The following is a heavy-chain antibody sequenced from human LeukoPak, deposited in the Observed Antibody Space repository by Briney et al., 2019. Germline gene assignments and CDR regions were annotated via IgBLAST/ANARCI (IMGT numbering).Heavy chain of an antibody. V-gene: IGHV5-10-1*01. CDR3: ARGATVTGRWYFNI. CDR2: IDPRDSNT. J-gene: IGHJ2*01. CDR1: GHTFTSYW. Sequence: THGESLKISCEGSGHTFTSYWISWVRQTPGKGLEWMGWIDPRDSNTKYSPSSQGHVTMSVDKSINTAYLQWRSLEASDSAMYFCARGATVTGRWYFNIWGRGTPVTVSS. D-gene: IGHD4-17*01.